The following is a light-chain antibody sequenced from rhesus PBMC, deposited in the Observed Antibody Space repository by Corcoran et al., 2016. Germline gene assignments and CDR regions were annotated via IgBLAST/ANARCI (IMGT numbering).Light chain of an antibody. CDR2: KAS. V-gene: IGKV1-22*01. CDR1: QSISSW. CDR3: LQFSSSPLT. Sequence: DIQMTQSPSSLSASVGDRVTITCRASQSISSWLDWYQQKPGKAPKLLIYKASSVKSGGHSRLSGSGAGTDFTLNISSLQPEDFATYYCLQFSSSPLTFGGGTKGEIK. J-gene: IGKJ4*01.